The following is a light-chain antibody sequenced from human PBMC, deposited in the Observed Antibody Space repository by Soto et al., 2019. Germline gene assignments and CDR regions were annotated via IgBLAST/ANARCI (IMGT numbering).Light chain of an antibody. V-gene: IGLV3-21*02. CDR1: NIGAKV. CDR2: DDR. J-gene: IGLJ2*01. CDR3: QVWHSTSVRV. Sequence: SYELTQPHSVSVAPGQTARITCGGNNIGAKVVHWYQQKKPGQAPVLVVFDDRARPSTIPERFSGSNSGNTATLTISRVEAGDEADYYCQVWHSTSVRVFGGGTKLTVL.